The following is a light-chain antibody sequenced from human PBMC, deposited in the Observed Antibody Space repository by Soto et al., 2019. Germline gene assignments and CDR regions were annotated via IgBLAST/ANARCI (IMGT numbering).Light chain of an antibody. J-gene: IGKJ1*01. Sequence: EIVLTQSPGTLSLSPGERGTLSCRASQSVSRNYLVWYQQKPGQAPRLLIYGASSRATGIPDRFSGSGSGTDFTLTISKLEPEDFAVYYCQQSGSSPWTFGQGTKVDI. CDR2: GAS. V-gene: IGKV3-20*01. CDR3: QQSGSSPWT. CDR1: QSVSRNY.